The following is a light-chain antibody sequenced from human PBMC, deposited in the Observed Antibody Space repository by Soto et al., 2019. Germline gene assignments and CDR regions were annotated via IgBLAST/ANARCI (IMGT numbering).Light chain of an antibody. CDR2: AAS. V-gene: IGKV1-39*01. CDR3: QQSYSTTWT. CDR1: QGISTF. Sequence: DIQMPQSPSSLSASVGDRVTLTCRASQGISTFLKWYQHRPGKAPKLLIYAASSLQSGVPSRFSGIGSETDCTLTISSLQPEDCATDSCQQSYSTTWTFGQGTTVEIK. J-gene: IGKJ1*01.